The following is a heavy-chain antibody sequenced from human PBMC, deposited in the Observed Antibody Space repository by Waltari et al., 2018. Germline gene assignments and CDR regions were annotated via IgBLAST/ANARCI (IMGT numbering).Heavy chain of an antibody. CDR3: AKRGGTGTVAVGGIHCDY. CDR1: GFTFATRA. V-gene: IGHV3-23*05. J-gene: IGHJ4*02. Sequence: VQLLESGGGLVQPGGSLGPSLEPLGFTFATRAISWFVQAPGKGLEWVSSVHSSGSKAYYADSVKGRFTISKDNSKNTVYLEVNSLRVEDTATYYCAKRGGTGTVAVGGIHCDYWGQGTLVTVSS. D-gene: IGHD1-26*01. CDR2: VHSSGSKA.